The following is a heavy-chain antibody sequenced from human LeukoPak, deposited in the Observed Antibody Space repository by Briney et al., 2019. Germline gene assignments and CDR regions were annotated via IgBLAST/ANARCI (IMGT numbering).Heavy chain of an antibody. V-gene: IGHV4-4*07. CDR2: IYVTGST. D-gene: IGHD1-7*01. CDR3: ARDSGTTGEVKCDP. J-gene: IGHJ5*02. Sequence: SETLSLTCTVSGGSISSYYWSWIRQPPGKALEWIGRIYVTGSTTYNPSLESRVTMSLDTSKNHFPLKLRSVTAADTAVYYCARDSGTTGEVKCDPWGQGTLVTVSS. CDR1: GGSISSYY.